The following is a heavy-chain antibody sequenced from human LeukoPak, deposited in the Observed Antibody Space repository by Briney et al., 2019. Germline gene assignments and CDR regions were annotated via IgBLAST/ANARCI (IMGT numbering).Heavy chain of an antibody. Sequence: KTSETLSLTCAVSGGSISSSNWWSWVRQPPGKGLEWIGEIYHSGSTNYNPSLKSRVTISVDKSKNQFSLKLSSVTAADTAVYYCARGSSGWYSRTYYYYYYMDVWGKGTTVTISS. CDR1: GGSISSSNW. J-gene: IGHJ6*03. CDR3: ARGSSGWYSRTYYYYYYMDV. CDR2: IYHSGST. V-gene: IGHV4-4*02. D-gene: IGHD6-19*01.